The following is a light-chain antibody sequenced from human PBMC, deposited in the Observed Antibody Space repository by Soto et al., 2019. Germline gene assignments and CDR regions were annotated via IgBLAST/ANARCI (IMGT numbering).Light chain of an antibody. Sequence: AIPMTQSPSSLSASVGDRVTITCRASQGVRNDLGWYQQKPGKAPKLLISAASSLQSGVPSRFSGSGSGTDFTLTISSLQPEDFATYYCLQYYNIPWTVGQGNKVEIK. J-gene: IGKJ1*01. CDR3: LQYYNIPWT. V-gene: IGKV1-6*01. CDR1: QGVRND. CDR2: AAS.